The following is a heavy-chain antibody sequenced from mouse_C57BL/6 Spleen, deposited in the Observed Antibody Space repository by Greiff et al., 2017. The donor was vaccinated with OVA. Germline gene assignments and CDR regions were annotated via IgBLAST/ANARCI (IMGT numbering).Heavy chain of an antibody. CDR3: ARDWISYGSSNDWYFDV. D-gene: IGHD1-1*01. J-gene: IGHJ1*03. CDR2: IHYAGSST. CDR1: GFTFSDYY. V-gene: IGHV5-16*01. Sequence: EVKVVESEGGLVQPGSSMKLSCTASGFTFSDYYMAWVRQVPDKGLEWVANIHYAGSSTYYLDSLKSRFIISRDNATNIPYLQMSSLKSEDSATDYCARDWISYGSSNDWYFDVWGTGTTVTVSS.